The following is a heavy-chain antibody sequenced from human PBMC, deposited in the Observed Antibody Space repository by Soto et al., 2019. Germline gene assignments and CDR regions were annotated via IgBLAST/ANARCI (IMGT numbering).Heavy chain of an antibody. CDR1: GFAFRHSW. CDR2: INEDGSEA. J-gene: IGHJ3*01. D-gene: IGHD1-20*01. V-gene: IGHV3-7*01. Sequence: EVDVEESGGDLVRPGGSLRLSCSAFGFAFRHSWMTWVRQASGKGLEWVANINEDGSEANYGDSVTDRFTISRDNAKNTVYLQNNTLTVEETAVYYCAGDIGSHIGDTWYNTLDVWGHGTTVTVSS. CDR3: AGDIGSHIGDTWYNTLDV.